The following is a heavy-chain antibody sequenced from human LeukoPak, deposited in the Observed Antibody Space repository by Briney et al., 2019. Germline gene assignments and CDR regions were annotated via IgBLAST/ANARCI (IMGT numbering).Heavy chain of an antibody. V-gene: IGHV3-48*03. D-gene: IGHD3-22*01. CDR1: GFTFSPYE. J-gene: IGHJ4*02. Sequence: PGGSLRLSCAASGFTFSPYEMNWVRQAPGKGLEWVSCISGSGSTIYYADSVKGRFTISRDNAKNSLYLQMNSLRAEDTAVYYCARGLEVGSSGYFYYIPLDYWGQGTLVTVSS. CDR2: ISGSGSTI. CDR3: ARGLEVGSSGYFYYIPLDY.